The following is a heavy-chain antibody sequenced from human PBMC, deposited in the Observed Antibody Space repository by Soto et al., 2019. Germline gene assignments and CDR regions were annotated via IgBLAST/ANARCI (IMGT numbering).Heavy chain of an antibody. D-gene: IGHD3-10*02. CDR3: ARDRNTASYVPFDY. V-gene: IGHV1-8*01. Sequence: ASVKVSCKASGYTFTNNDVTWVRQATGQGLEWMGWMNPGSGDTGYAQKFQGRVTMTRNISIATAYMELSSLRSEDTAIYYCARDRNTASYVPFDYWGQGTLVTVSS. CDR1: GYTFTNND. CDR2: MNPGSGDT. J-gene: IGHJ4*02.